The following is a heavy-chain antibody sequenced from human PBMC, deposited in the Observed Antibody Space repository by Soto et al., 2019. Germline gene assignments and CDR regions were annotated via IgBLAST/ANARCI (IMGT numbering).Heavy chain of an antibody. D-gene: IGHD6-6*01. CDR2: IIPIVDIA. Sequence: SVKVSCKASGGNFSSYSISCVRQAPGQGLEWMGRIIPIVDIANYAQKFQGRVTITADKSTSTAYMELSSLRSEDTAVYYCARDRWSSSSGHNWFDPWGQGTLVTVSS. CDR1: GGNFSSYS. V-gene: IGHV1-69*04. CDR3: ARDRWSSSSGHNWFDP. J-gene: IGHJ5*02.